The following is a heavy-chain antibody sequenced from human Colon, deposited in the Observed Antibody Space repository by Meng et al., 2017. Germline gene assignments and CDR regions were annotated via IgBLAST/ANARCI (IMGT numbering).Heavy chain of an antibody. V-gene: IGHV3-21*01. CDR2: ITGDSTYI. D-gene: IGHD2-2*01. CDR3: TRGWMPE. CDR1: GPSFSGFS. Sequence: EGQLWESGCRVGQPGVSLRFSCAASGPSFSGFSLSWVRQAPGKGLEWVSSITGDSTYIYYADSVKGRFTVSRDNAKNSLYLQMNSLRADDTAVYYCTRGWMPEWGQGTLVTVSS. J-gene: IGHJ4*01.